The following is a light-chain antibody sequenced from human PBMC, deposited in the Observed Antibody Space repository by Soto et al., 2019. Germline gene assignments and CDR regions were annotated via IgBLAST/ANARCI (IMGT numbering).Light chain of an antibody. V-gene: IGKV3-15*01. CDR2: GAS. CDR1: QSVSSD. Sequence: EIVKTQSPGTLSVSPGERATLSCRASQSVSSDLAWYQQTPGQAPRLLIYGASTRATGVPARFSGSGSGTEFSLTISSLQSEDFAVYYCQQYNNWPPWTFGQGTKVEIK. CDR3: QQYNNWPPWT. J-gene: IGKJ1*01.